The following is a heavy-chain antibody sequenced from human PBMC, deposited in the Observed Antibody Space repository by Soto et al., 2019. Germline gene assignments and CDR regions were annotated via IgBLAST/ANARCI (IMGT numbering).Heavy chain of an antibody. CDR2: IIPSFATG. V-gene: IGHV1-69*06. J-gene: IGHJ6*02. CDR1: GGTFGNSA. CDR3: ARSYYGSGSYWFYGMDV. D-gene: IGHD3-10*01. Sequence: QVQLVQSGAEVKQPGSSVKVSCKASGGTFGNSAISWVRQAPGQGLEWMGGIIPSFATGNSAPEFQGRLTITADKATTTAYRELSSLRSEDTAVYYCARSYYGSGSYWFYGMDVWGQGTTVTVSS.